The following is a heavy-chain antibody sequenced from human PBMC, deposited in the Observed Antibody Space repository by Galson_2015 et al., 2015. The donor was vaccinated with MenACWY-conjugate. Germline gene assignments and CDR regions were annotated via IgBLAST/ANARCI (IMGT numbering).Heavy chain of an antibody. J-gene: IGHJ4*02. CDR1: GFTFSSYG. CDR3: AKEIRMGITGTTGGTFDY. CDR2: ISYDGSNK. D-gene: IGHD1-7*01. V-gene: IGHV3-30*18. Sequence: SLRLSCAASGFTFSSYGMHWVRQAPGKGLEWVAVISYDGSNKYYADSVKGRFTISRDNSKNTLYLQMNSLRAEDTAVYYCAKEIRMGITGTTGGTFDYWGQGTLVTVSS.